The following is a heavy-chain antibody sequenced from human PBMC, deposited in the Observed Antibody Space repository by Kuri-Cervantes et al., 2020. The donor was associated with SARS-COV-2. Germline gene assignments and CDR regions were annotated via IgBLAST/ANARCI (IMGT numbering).Heavy chain of an antibody. D-gene: IGHD2-15*01. CDR1: GGTFSNYA. Sequence: SVKVSCKASGGTFSNYAISWMRQAPGQGLEWMGGIIPIFGTANYAQKFQGGVTITADESTSTAYMELSSLRSEDTAMYYYARDRDMGGWPTTSIGGFDPWGQGTLVTVSS. J-gene: IGHJ5*02. CDR2: IIPIFGTA. CDR3: ARDRDMGGWPTTSIGGFDP. V-gene: IGHV1-69*13.